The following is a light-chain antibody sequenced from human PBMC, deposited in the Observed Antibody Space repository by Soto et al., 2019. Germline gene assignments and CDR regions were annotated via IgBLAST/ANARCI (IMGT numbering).Light chain of an antibody. Sequence: QSALTQPPSASGSPGQSVTISCTGTSSDIVGYKFVVWYQQHPGKAPKLMIYEVTKRPSGVPDRFSGSKSGNTASLTVSGLQAEDEADYYCSSYAGSNNWVFGGGTKVTVL. CDR1: SSDIVGYKF. CDR2: EVT. CDR3: SSYAGSNNWV. V-gene: IGLV2-8*01. J-gene: IGLJ3*02.